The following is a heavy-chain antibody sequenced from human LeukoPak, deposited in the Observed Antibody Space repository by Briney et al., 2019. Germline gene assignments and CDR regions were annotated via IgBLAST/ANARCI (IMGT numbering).Heavy chain of an antibody. CDR1: GFTFSSYS. CDR2: ISSSSSYI. V-gene: IGHV3-21*01. D-gene: IGHD3-9*01. Sequence: GGSLRLSCAASGFTFSSYSMNWVRQAPGKGLEWVSSISSSSSYIYYADSVKGRFTISRDNVKNSLYLQMNSLRAEDTAVYYCARDFFDSNGYYYYGMDVWGQGTTVTVSS. J-gene: IGHJ6*02. CDR3: ARDFFDSNGYYYYGMDV.